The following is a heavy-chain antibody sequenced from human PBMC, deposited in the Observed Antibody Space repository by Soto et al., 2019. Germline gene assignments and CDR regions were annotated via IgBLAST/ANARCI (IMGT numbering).Heavy chain of an antibody. J-gene: IGHJ6*02. CDR3: ARDRSGHLPTLRNGTMYGMDV. CDR1: GGSISSYY. CDR2: IYYSGST. V-gene: IGHV4-59*01. D-gene: IGHD6-19*01. Sequence: SETLSLTCTVSGGSISSYYWSWIRQPPGKGLEWIGYIYYSGSTNYNPSLKSRVTISVDTSKNQFSLKLSSVTAADTAVYYCARDRSGHLPTLRNGTMYGMDVWGQGTTVTVSS.